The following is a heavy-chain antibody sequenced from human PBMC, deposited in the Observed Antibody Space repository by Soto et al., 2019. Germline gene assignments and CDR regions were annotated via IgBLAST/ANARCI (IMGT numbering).Heavy chain of an antibody. CDR3: ARSARKGREWFHP. CDR2: IYYSGST. V-gene: IGHV4-59*01. CDR1: GGSISSYY. Sequence: SETLSLTCTVSGGSISSYYWSWIRQPPGKGLEWIGYIYYSGSTNYNPSLKSRVTISVDTSKNQFSLKLSSVTAADTAVYYCARSARKGREWFHPWGQGTMATVSS. J-gene: IGHJ5*02. D-gene: IGHD6-6*01.